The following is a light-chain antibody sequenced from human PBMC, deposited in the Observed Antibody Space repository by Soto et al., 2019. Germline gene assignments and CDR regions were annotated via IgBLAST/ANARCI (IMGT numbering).Light chain of an antibody. CDR2: YVT. V-gene: IGLV2-11*01. Sequence: QSALTHPRSVSGSPGQTVTISCTGTGNNVGAYNYVSWYQQHPGRRPKLMIYYVTKWPSGVPERLSGSKSGNAASLTISGLQAENEADYFCCSYAGGYISLFGTGPKVTV. CDR3: CSYAGGYISL. J-gene: IGLJ1*01. CDR1: GNNVGAYNY.